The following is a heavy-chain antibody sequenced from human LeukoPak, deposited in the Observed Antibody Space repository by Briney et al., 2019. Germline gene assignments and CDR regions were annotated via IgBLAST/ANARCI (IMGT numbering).Heavy chain of an antibody. V-gene: IGHV3-66*01. D-gene: IGHD3-9*01. CDR1: GFTVSSNY. J-gene: IGHJ4*02. Sequence: GGSLRLSCAASGFTVSSNYMSWVRQAPGKGLEWVSVIYSGGSTYYADSVKGRFTISRDNAKNSLYLQMNSLRDEDTAVYYCARYDILTGLGSYFDYWGQGTLVTVSS. CDR3: ARYDILTGLGSYFDY. CDR2: IYSGGST.